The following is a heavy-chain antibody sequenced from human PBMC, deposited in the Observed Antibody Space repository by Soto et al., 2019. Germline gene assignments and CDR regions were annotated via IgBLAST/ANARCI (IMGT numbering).Heavy chain of an antibody. Sequence: GASVKVSCKASGGTFSSYAISWVRQAPGQGLEWMGGIIPIFGTANYAQKFQSRVTITADESTSTAYMELSSLRSEDTAVYYCARDRRYDSYYYYGMDVWGQGTTVTVSS. CDR1: GGTFSSYA. J-gene: IGHJ6*02. V-gene: IGHV1-69*13. D-gene: IGHD3-3*01. CDR2: IIPIFGTA. CDR3: ARDRRYDSYYYYGMDV.